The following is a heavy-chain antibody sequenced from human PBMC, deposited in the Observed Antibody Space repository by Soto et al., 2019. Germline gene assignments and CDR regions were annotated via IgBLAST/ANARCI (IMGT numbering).Heavy chain of an antibody. J-gene: IGHJ1*01. CDR2: VNQSGST. CDR1: GESFSGYY. CDR3: ARGGDSLVPFQH. V-gene: IGHV4-34*01. Sequence: SETLSLTCAVYGESFSGYYLRWIRQSPGKGLECIGEVNQSGSTNHKPSLKSRVTISADTSKSKFSLKLRSVPAADTAVYYCARGGDSLVPFQHWGQGTLVTVYS. D-gene: IGHD4-17*01.